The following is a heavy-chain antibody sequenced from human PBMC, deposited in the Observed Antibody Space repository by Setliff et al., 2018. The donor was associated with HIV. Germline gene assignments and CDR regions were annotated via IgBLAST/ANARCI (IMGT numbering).Heavy chain of an antibody. D-gene: IGHD2-2*01. CDR3: ARGSSETDYYYYYMDV. Sequence: GGSLRLSCAASGFTFSNYWMHWVRQAPGKGLVWVSRINTNGDESSTGYADSVKGRFTISRDNAKNTLYLQMNSLRAEDTAVYYCARGSSETDYYYYYMDVWGKGTTVTVSS. CDR1: GFTFSNYW. V-gene: IGHV3-74*01. CDR2: INTNGDESST. J-gene: IGHJ6*03.